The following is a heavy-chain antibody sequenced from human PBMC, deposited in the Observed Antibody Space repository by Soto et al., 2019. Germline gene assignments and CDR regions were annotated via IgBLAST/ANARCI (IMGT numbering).Heavy chain of an antibody. D-gene: IGHD5-12*01. CDR3: ARGRVYSGDDHYYYFDMDV. V-gene: IGHV1-69*01. Sequence: QVQLVQSGAEVKKPASSVKVSCKASGGTYNNYPITWVRQAPGEGLEWMGGSIPIFGTANYAQNFQGRVTIRLDESTSTAYMELSSLRSEDTAVYYCARGRVYSGDDHYYYFDMDVWGQGTTVTVSS. J-gene: IGHJ6*02. CDR1: GGTYNNYP. CDR2: SIPIFGTA.